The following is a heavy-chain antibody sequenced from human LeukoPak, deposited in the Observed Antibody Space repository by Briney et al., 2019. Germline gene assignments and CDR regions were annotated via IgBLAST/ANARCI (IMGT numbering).Heavy chain of an antibody. CDR3: ARRLTQYDCFDP. J-gene: IGHJ5*02. CDR2: TYYRSTWYN. Sequence: SQTLSLTCAISGDSVSSNSFTWNWLRQSPSRGLEWLGRTYYRSTWYNDYAVSVRGRITVNPGTSKNQFSLHLNSVTPEDTAVYYCARRLTQYDCFDPWGQGILVTVSS. CDR1: GDSVSSNSFT. V-gene: IGHV6-1*01. D-gene: IGHD2-2*01.